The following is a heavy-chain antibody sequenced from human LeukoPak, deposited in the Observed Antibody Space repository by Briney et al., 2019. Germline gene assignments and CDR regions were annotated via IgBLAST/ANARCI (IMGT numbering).Heavy chain of an antibody. Sequence: SVKVSCKASGGTFSSYPISWVRQDPGQGLEWMGGIVPIFGTANYAQKFQGRVTITADESTSTAYMELSSLRSEDTAVYYCARGLIVGAVDYWGQGTLVAVSS. V-gene: IGHV1-69*13. CDR1: GGTFSSYP. CDR3: ARGLIVGAVDY. J-gene: IGHJ4*02. D-gene: IGHD1-26*01. CDR2: IVPIFGTA.